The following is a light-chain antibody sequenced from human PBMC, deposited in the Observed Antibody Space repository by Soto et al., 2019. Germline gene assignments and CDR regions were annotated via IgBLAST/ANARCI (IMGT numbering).Light chain of an antibody. V-gene: IGLV2-14*01. CDR2: DVS. J-gene: IGLJ2*01. Sequence: QSALTQSASVSGSPGQSITISCTGTSSDVGGYNYVSWYQQHPGKAPKLMIYDVSNRPSGVSNRVSGSKSGNTASLTISGLQAEDEADYYCSSYTTSSTLVVFGGGTKLTVL. CDR3: SSYTTSSTLVV. CDR1: SSDVGGYNY.